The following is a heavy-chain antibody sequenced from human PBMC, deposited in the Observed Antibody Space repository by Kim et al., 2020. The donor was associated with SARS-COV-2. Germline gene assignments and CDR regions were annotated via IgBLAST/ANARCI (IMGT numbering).Heavy chain of an antibody. CDR3: ALDVSAPCGGDCYFPSWFDP. Sequence: SETLSLTCSVSGGSVRSGNYYWSWIRQPPGKGLEWIGYIYFNGYTLYNPSLKSRVTISIDPAKNQFSLKLKSVTAADTAIYFCALDVSAPCGGDCYFPSWFDPWGQGALVTVSS. CDR1: GGSVRSGNYY. D-gene: IGHD2-21*02. CDR2: IYFNGYT. J-gene: IGHJ5*02. V-gene: IGHV4-61*01.